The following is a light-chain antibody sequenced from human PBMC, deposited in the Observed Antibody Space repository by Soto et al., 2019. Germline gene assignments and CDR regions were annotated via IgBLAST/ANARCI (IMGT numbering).Light chain of an antibody. CDR1: SSDVGGYKY. V-gene: IGLV2-14*03. CDR3: SSYTDVTTVV. Sequence: QSALTQPASLSGSPGQSITISCTGSSSDVGGYKYVSWFQQHPDKAPKLIIYDVSNRPSGVSNRFSGSKSGNTASLTISGLQAEDEADYYCSSYTDVTTVVFGGGTKLTVL. CDR2: DVS. J-gene: IGLJ2*01.